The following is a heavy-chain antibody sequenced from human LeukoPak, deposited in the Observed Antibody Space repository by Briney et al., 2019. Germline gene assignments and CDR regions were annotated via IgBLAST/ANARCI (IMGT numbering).Heavy chain of an antibody. D-gene: IGHD3-3*01. V-gene: IGHV4-4*09. CDR3: ARTKDGFWSAFNWFDP. J-gene: IGHJ5*02. CDR1: GGSISNYY. CDR2: IYHSGST. Sequence: PSETLSLTCTVSGGSISNYYWSWIRQPPGKGLEWIGYIYHSGSTYYNPSLKSRVTISVDRSKNQFSLKLSSVTAADTAVYYCARTKDGFWSAFNWFDPWGQGTLVTVSS.